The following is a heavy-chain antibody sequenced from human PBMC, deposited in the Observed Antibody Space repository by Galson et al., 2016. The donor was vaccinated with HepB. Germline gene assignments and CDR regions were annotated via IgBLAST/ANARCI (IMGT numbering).Heavy chain of an antibody. Sequence: SLRLSCAASGFTFSSYSMNWVRQAPGKGLEWVSSISRSSSNIYYADSVKGRLTISRDNAKNSVYLQMNSLRAEDTAVYYCARVIGGFADISGGAFDIWGQGTMVTVSS. D-gene: IGHD3-10*01. J-gene: IGHJ3*02. CDR1: GFTFSSYS. CDR3: ARVIGGFADISGGAFDI. CDR2: ISRSSSNI. V-gene: IGHV3-21*01.